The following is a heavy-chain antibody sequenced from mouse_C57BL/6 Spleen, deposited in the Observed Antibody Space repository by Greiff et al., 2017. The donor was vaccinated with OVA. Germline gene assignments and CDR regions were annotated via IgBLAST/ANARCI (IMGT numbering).Heavy chain of an antibody. Sequence: QVQLQQSGAELVRPGTSVKLSCKASGYTFTSYWMHWVKQRPGQGLEWIGALDPTDSCTTSNQKLKGKAKLTVDTSSSTAYMQLSSLTSEDSAVYYCARKGSNRDEAYWGQGTLVTVSA. CDR3: ARKGSNRDEAY. D-gene: IGHD4-1*01. CDR2: LDPTDSCT. V-gene: IGHV1-59*01. CDR1: GYTFTSYW. J-gene: IGHJ3*01.